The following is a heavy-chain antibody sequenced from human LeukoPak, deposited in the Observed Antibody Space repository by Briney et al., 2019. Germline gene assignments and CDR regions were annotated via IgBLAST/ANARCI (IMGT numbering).Heavy chain of an antibody. J-gene: IGHJ4*02. Sequence: GGSLRLSCAASGFTFSSYSMNWVRQAPGKGLEWVSSISSSSSYIYYADSVKSRFTISRDNAKNSLYLQMNSLRAEDTAVYYCARDQVTMVRGVCDYWGQGTLVTVSS. V-gene: IGHV3-21*01. CDR1: GFTFSSYS. CDR3: ARDQVTMVRGVCDY. CDR2: ISSSSSYI. D-gene: IGHD3-10*01.